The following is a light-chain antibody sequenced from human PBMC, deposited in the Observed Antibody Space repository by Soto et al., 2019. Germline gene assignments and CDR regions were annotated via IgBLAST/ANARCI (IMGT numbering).Light chain of an antibody. J-gene: IGKJ1*01. Sequence: DIPMTQSPSSVSASVGDTVTITCRASQDISRYLVWYQQEPGKAPKLLIYGASSLKSGVPSRFTGSGFGTDFSLTISSLQPEDSAIYYCQQANSFPRTFGQGTKVEIK. CDR2: GAS. CDR1: QDISRY. CDR3: QQANSFPRT. V-gene: IGKV1-12*01.